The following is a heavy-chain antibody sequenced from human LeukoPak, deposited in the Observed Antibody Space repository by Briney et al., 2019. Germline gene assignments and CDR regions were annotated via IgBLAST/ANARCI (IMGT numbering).Heavy chain of an antibody. D-gene: IGHD3-22*01. CDR3: AKRGHRITMIVVAFDY. V-gene: IGHV3-21*04. CDR1: RFNLSAYT. J-gene: IGHJ4*02. Sequence: PGGSLRLSCAASRFNLSAYTMNWVRQAPGKGLEWVSSISSSSVYIYYADSVKGRFTISRDNAKNTLYLQMNSLRAEDTAVYYCAKRGHRITMIVVAFDYWGQGTLVTVSS. CDR2: ISSSSVYI.